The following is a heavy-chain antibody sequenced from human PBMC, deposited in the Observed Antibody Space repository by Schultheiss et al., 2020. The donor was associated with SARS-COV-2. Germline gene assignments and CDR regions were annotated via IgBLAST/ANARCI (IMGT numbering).Heavy chain of an antibody. CDR2: IYHSGST. D-gene: IGHD4-23*01. Sequence: SETLSLTCTVSGGSISSYYWSWIRQPPGKGLEWIGSIYHSGSTYYNPSLKSRVTISVDTSKNQFSLKLSSVTAADTAVYYCAVVNSLRGVDYWGQGTLVTVSS. V-gene: IGHV4-59*04. J-gene: IGHJ4*02. CDR3: AVVNSLRGVDY. CDR1: GGSISSYY.